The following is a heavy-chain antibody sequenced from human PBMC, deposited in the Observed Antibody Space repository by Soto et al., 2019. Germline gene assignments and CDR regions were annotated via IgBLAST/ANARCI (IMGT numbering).Heavy chain of an antibody. J-gene: IGHJ1*01. CDR2: IYWDDDK. CDR3: AHRRRAAAGDNEYFQH. Sequence: QITLKESGPTLVKPTQTLTLTCTFSGFSLSTSGVGVGWIRQPPGKALEWLALIYWDDDKRYSPSLKSRLTITKDTSKNQVVLTMTNMDPVDTATYYRAHRRRAAAGDNEYFQHWGQGTLVTVSS. D-gene: IGHD6-13*01. V-gene: IGHV2-5*02. CDR1: GFSLSTSGVG.